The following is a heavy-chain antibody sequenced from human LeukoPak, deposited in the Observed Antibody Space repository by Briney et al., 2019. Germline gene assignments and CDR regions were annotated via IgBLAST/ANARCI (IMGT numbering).Heavy chain of an antibody. J-gene: IGHJ4*02. CDR3: ARRAGGYSHPYDY. CDR1: GGAISSSNW. D-gene: IGHD4-23*01. Sequence: SGTLSLTCAVSGGAISSSNWWSWVRPPPGKGREWSGEIYHSGSTNYNPSLKRRVTISVDTSKNKFCLKRSCVTAADTAVYYCARRAGGYSHPYDYWGQGILVTVSS. CDR2: IYHSGST. V-gene: IGHV4-4*02.